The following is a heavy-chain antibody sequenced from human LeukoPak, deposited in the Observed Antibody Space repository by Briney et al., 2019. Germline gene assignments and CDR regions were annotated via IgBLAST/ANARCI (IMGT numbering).Heavy chain of an antibody. Sequence: GGSLRLSCVASGFSLSSYWVHWVRQAPGKGLVWVSRINIEGSTTTYADSVKGRFTISRDNAKKTVPLQVNSLRAEDTAVYYCVSDHTGHDDYWGQGTLVTVSS. D-gene: IGHD1-1*01. CDR3: VSDHTGHDDY. CDR2: INIEGSTT. V-gene: IGHV3-74*03. J-gene: IGHJ4*02. CDR1: GFSLSSYW.